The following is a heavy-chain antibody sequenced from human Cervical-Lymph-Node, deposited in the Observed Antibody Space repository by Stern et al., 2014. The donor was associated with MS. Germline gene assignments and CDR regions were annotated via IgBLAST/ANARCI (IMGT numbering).Heavy chain of an antibody. J-gene: IGHJ3*02. CDR3: ARDRDGAYAGRDGFII. V-gene: IGHV1-69*01. CDR1: GDTISNYA. D-gene: IGHD2-21*01. CDR2: IMPICRTA. Sequence: QVQLVQSGAEVKKPGSSVKVSCKASGDTISNYAINWVRQAPGQGPEWMGAIMPICRTAHYAQKFQVRVTITADESTSTVYMELSSLRSEDTAMYFCARDRDGAYAGRDGFIIWGQGTMVTVSS.